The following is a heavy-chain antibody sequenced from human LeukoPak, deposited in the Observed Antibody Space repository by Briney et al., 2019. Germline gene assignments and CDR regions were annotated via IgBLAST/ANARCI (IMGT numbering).Heavy chain of an antibody. CDR1: GGSLSSYY. CDR3: ARNTRGYGYGFVL. J-gene: IGHJ4*02. D-gene: IGHD5-18*01. Sequence: PSETLSLTCTVSGGSLSSYYWSWIRQPPGKGLEWIGYIYYSGSTNYNPSLKSRVTISVDTSKTHFSLELSSVTAADTAVYYCARNTRGYGYGFVLWGPETLVTVSS. CDR2: IYYSGST. V-gene: IGHV4-59*08.